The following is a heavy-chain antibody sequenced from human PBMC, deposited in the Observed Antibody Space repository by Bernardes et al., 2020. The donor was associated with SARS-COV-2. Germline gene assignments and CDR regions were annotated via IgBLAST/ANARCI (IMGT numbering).Heavy chain of an antibody. V-gene: IGHV3-53*01. J-gene: IGHJ3*02. CDR3: ATLPGYYYDSRGYSDDTFDI. CDR1: GFTVSSNY. D-gene: IGHD3-22*01. Sequence: GGSLRLSCAASGFTVSSNYMSWVRQAPGKGLEWVSVIYSGGSTYYADSVRGRFTISRDTVNNTVYLQMNSLRVEDTAVYYCATLPGYYYDSRGYSDDTFDIWGQGTMVTVSS. CDR2: IYSGGST.